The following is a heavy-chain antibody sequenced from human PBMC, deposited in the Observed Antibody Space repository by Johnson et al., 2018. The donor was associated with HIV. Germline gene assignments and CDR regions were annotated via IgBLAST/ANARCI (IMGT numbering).Heavy chain of an antibody. J-gene: IGHJ3*02. CDR2: IWYDGSNK. D-gene: IGHD1-14*01. Sequence: QVQLVESGGGVVQPGRSLRLSCAASGFTFSSYAMHWVRQAPGKGLEWVAVIWYDGSNKYYADSVKGRFTISRARSKNTVSLQMNSLRVEDTAVYYCARDDRPDGFDIWGQGTMVTVSS. CDR1: GFTFSSYA. CDR3: ARDDRPDGFDI. V-gene: IGHV3-30*14.